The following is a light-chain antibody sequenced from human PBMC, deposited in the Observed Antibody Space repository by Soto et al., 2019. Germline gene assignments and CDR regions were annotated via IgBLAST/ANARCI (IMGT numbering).Light chain of an antibody. J-gene: IGLJ1*01. CDR1: SSDVGGYNY. CDR2: DVN. V-gene: IGLV2-14*03. Sequence: QSVLTQPASVSGSPGQSITISCTGTSSDVGGYNYVSWYQQHPGKAPKFMIYDVNNRPSGVSNCFSGSKSGNTASLTISGLQAEDEADYYCSSYTSSSAFFVFGTGTKVTVL. CDR3: SSYTSSSAFFV.